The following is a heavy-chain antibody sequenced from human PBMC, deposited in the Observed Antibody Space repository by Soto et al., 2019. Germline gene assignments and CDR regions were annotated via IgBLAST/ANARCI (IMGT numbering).Heavy chain of an antibody. V-gene: IGHV3-21*01. D-gene: IGHD1-1*01. J-gene: IGHJ5*02. CDR3: ARDLNISTLPLQNWFDP. Sequence: GVSLRLSCAASGFTFNTYNMNWVRQAPGKALEWVSSISSTSRYIYYADSVKGRFTISRDNAENSLYLQMNSLRAEDTAVYYCARDLNISTLPLQNWFDPWGQGTLVTVSS. CDR2: ISSTSRYI. CDR1: GFTFNTYN.